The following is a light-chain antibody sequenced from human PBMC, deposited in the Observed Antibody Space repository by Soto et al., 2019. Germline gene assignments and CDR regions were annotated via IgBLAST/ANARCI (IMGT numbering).Light chain of an antibody. Sequence: EIVLTQSPATLSLPPGERATLSCRSSQSVGDYLAWFQQKPGQAPRLLIYDTSNRAPGIPPRFSGSGYGTDFTLTISSLEPEDFAVYYCQQRRNWPRLTFGGGTKVEI. J-gene: IGKJ4*01. V-gene: IGKV3-11*01. CDR1: QSVGDY. CDR2: DTS. CDR3: QQRRNWPRLT.